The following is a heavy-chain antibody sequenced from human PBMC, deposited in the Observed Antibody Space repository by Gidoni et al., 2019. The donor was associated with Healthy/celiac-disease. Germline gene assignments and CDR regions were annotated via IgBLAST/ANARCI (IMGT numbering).Heavy chain of an antibody. V-gene: IGHV4-34*01. CDR2: INHSGST. J-gene: IGHJ4*02. CDR1: GGSFSGYY. D-gene: IGHD3-22*01. CDR3: ARADYYDSSGYKNDY. Sequence: QVQLQQWGAGLLKPSETLSLTCAVYGGSFSGYYWSWIRQPPGKGLEWIGEINHSGSTNYNPSLKSRVTISVDTSKNQFSLKLSSVTAADTAVYYCARADYYDSSGYKNDYWGQGTLVTVSS.